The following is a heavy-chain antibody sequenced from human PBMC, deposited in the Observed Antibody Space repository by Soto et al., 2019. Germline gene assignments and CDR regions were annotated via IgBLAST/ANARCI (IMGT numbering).Heavy chain of an antibody. J-gene: IGHJ6*02. CDR1: GFTFSSYS. CDR3: ARADYGDYYYYGMDV. CDR2: ISSSSSYI. Sequence: EVQLVETGGGLVKPGGSLRLSCAASGFTFSSYSMNWVRQAPGKGLEWVSSISSSSSYIYYADSVKGRFTISRDNAKNSLYLQLTSLRAEDTAVYSCARADYGDYYYYGMDVWGQGTMVTVSS. V-gene: IGHV3-21*01. D-gene: IGHD4-17*01.